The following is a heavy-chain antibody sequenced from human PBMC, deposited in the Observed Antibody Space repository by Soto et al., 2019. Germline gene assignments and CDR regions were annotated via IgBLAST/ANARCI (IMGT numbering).Heavy chain of an antibody. CDR2: IYYMGRT. D-gene: IGHD2-15*01. Sequence: SETLPLTCTVDSISTYCCNWIRQSPGKGLEWIGYIYYMGRTNYNPSLRSRVTMSIDTSRNQFSLKLRSVTAADTAVYYCARGQVVAAQHWGQGTLVTVS. V-gene: IGHV4-59*01. CDR1: DSISTYC. J-gene: IGHJ4*02. CDR3: ARGQVVAAQH.